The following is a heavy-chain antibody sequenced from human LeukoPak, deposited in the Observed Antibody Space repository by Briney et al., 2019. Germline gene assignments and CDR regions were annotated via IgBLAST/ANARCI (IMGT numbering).Heavy chain of an antibody. CDR1: GFTFSSYE. CDR3: ARPIAAPLSFYGMDV. V-gene: IGHV3-48*03. J-gene: IGHJ6*02. Sequence: GGSLRLSCAASGFTFSSYEMNWVRQAPGKGLEWVSYISSSGNTIYFADSVKGRFTISRDNAKNSLHLQMNSLRAEDTAVYYCARPIAAPLSFYGMDVWGQGTTVTVSS. D-gene: IGHD6-6*01. CDR2: ISSSGNTI.